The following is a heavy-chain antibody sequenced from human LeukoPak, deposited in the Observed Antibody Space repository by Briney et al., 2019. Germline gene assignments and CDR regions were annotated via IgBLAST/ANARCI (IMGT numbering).Heavy chain of an antibody. CDR1: GGSISSGDYC. CDR2: IYYSAST. CDR3: ARGKYQLPEGY. Sequence: SQTLSLTCTVSGGSISSGDYCWSWIPQPPGQGLEWIGYIYYSASTYYNPSLKSRVTISVDTSKNQFSLKLSSVTAADTAVYYCARGKYQLPEGYWGQGTLVTVSS. J-gene: IGHJ4*02. D-gene: IGHD2-2*01. V-gene: IGHV4-30-4*01.